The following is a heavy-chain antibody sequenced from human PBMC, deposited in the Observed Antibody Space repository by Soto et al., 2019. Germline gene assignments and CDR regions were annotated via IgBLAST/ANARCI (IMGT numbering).Heavy chain of an antibody. V-gene: IGHV1-69*08. J-gene: IGHJ6*03. Sequence: QVQLVQSGAEVKKPGSSVKVSCKASGGTFSSYTISWVRQAPGQGLEWMGRIIPILGIANYAQKFQGRVTITADKSTSTAYMELSSLRSEDTAVYYCARESTLTTRLQYYYYYMDVWGKGTTVTVSS. CDR2: IIPILGIA. CDR3: ARESTLTTRLQYYYYYMDV. CDR1: GGTFSSYT. D-gene: IGHD4-17*01.